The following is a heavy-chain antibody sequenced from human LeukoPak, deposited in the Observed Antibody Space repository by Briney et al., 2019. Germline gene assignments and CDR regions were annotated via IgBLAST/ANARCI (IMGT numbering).Heavy chain of an antibody. D-gene: IGHD3-22*01. CDR1: GGSISSSSYY. Sequence: SETLSLTCTVSGGSISSSSYYWGWIRQPPGKGLEWIGSIYYSGSTYYNPSLKSRVTISVDTSKNQFSLKLSSVTAADTAVYYCARDDGYYYDSSGSPFDYWGQGTLVTVSS. CDR2: IYYSGST. CDR3: ARDDGYYYDSSGSPFDY. V-gene: IGHV4-39*02. J-gene: IGHJ4*02.